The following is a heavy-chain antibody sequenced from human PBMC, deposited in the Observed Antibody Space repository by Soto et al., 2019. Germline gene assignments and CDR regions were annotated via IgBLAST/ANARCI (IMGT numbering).Heavy chain of an antibody. CDR1: GFTFSSYA. D-gene: IGHD2-15*01. CDR2: ISGSGGNT. Sequence: GGSLRLSCAASGFTFSSYAMSWVRQAPGKGLEWVSAISGSGGNTYYADSVKGRFTISRDSSKNTLYLQMNSLRAEDTAVYYCAKHTYCSGGSCYSSEWAYWGQGTLVTVSS. CDR3: AKHTYCSGGSCYSSEWAY. J-gene: IGHJ4*02. V-gene: IGHV3-23*01.